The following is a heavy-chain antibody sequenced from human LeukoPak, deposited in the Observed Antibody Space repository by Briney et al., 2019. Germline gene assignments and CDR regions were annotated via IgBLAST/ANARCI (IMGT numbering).Heavy chain of an antibody. J-gene: IGHJ5*02. CDR3: ANWALELEPPWGWFDP. CDR1: RFTVSDKY. Sequence: GGSLRLSCAASRFTVSDKYMSWVRQAPGKGLEWVSAISGSGGSTYYADSVKGRFTISRDNSKNTLYLQMNSLRAEDTAVYYCANWALELEPPWGWFDPWGQGTLVTVSS. D-gene: IGHD1-1*01. V-gene: IGHV3-23*01. CDR2: ISGSGGST.